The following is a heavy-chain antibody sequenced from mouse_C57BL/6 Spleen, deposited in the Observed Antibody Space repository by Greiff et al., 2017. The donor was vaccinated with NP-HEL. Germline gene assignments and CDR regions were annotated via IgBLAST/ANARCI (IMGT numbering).Heavy chain of an antibody. V-gene: IGHV1-76*01. D-gene: IGHD1-1*01. J-gene: IGHJ1*03. Sequence: GQGKQVGAELVRPGASVKLSCKASGYTFTDYYINWVKQRPGQGLEWIARIYPGSGNTYYNEKFKGKATLTAEKSSSTAYMQLSSLTSEDSAVYFCAREITTVVPYWYFGVWGTGTTVTVSS. CDR1: GYTFTDYY. CDR2: IYPGSGNT. CDR3: AREITTVVPYWYFGV.